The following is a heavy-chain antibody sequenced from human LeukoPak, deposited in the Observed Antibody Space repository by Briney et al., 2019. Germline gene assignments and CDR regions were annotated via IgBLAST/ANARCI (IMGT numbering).Heavy chain of an antibody. Sequence: SETLSLTCTVSGGSMSSDYWSWIRQPPGKGLEWIGYIYYSGSTNYNPSLKSRVTISVDTSKNQFSLKLSSVTAADTAVYYCARLGYYYDSSGYYYFDYWGQGTLVTVSS. CDR2: IYYSGST. V-gene: IGHV4-59*08. J-gene: IGHJ4*02. D-gene: IGHD3-22*01. CDR3: ARLGYYYDSSGYYYFDY. CDR1: GGSMSSDY.